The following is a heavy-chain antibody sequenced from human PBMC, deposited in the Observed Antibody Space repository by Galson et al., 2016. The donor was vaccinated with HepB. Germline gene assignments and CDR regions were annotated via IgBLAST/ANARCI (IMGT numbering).Heavy chain of an antibody. V-gene: IGHV1-69*13. CDR3: TTGGGHWNVAFEY. Sequence: SVKVSCKVSGGTFSSYAINWVRQAPGQGLEWMGGIIPVFGTPNHVEKFQGRVSITADEYTSTVYMELTSLRSDDTAVYYCTTGGGHWNVAFEYWGQGSPVTVSS. J-gene: IGHJ4*02. D-gene: IGHD1-1*01. CDR1: GGTFSSYA. CDR2: IIPVFGTP.